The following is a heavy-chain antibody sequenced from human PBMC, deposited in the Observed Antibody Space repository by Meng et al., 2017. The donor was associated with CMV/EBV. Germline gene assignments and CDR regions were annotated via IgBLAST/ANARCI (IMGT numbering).Heavy chain of an antibody. J-gene: IGHJ4*02. CDR3: ARGVAESLGWEMGY. CDR1: GFTLRRYW. Sequence: GQLVDSGGGLVQPGGSLRLSCAGSGFTLRRYWMHWVRQAPGKGLEWVSRIDSDGRDITYADSVRGRFTISRDDAKNTLYLQMNSLRVEDTAVYYCARGVAESLGWEMGYWGQGTLVTVSS. D-gene: IGHD1-26*01. V-gene: IGHV3-74*03. CDR2: IDSDGRDI.